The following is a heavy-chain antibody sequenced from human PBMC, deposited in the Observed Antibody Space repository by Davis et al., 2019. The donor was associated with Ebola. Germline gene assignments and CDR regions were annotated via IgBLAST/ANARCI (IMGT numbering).Heavy chain of an antibody. CDR3: ARCGGDCYGLDY. Sequence: SETLSLTCTVSGDSISSSSYYWTWIRQPPGKGLEWIGYIYYSGSTNYNPSLKSRVTISVDTSKNQFSLKLSSVTAADTAVYFCARCGGDCYGLDYWGQGTLVTVSS. CDR1: GDSISSSSYY. D-gene: IGHD2-21*02. CDR2: IYYSGST. J-gene: IGHJ4*02. V-gene: IGHV4-61*05.